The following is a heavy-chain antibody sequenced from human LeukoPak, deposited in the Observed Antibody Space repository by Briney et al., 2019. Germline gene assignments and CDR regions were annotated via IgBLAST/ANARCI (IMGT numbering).Heavy chain of an antibody. V-gene: IGHV3-64*01. D-gene: IGHD2-8*01. J-gene: IGHJ6*02. CDR2: ISSNGGST. Sequence: GGSLRLSCAASGFTFSSYAMHWVRQAPGKGLEYVSAISSNGGSTYYANSVKGRFTVSRDNSKNTLYLQMGSLRAEDMAVYYCARDVYWGRSGMDVWGQGTTVTVSS. CDR1: GFTFSSYA. CDR3: ARDVYWGRSGMDV.